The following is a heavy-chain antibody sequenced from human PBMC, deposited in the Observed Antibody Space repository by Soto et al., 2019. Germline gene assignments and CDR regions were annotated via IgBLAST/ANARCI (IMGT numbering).Heavy chain of an antibody. J-gene: IGHJ4*02. Sequence: QITLKESGPTLVKPTQTLTLTCTFPGFSLSTSGVGVGWIRQPPGKALEWLTLIYWDDDKRNSPSLKSRLTITKDTPKNQVVLSMTNMDPVETARYCCARQWGPKYYFDYWGQGTLVTGSS. CDR1: GFSLSTSGVG. CDR2: IYWDDDK. V-gene: IGHV2-5*02. CDR3: ARQWGPKYYFDY. D-gene: IGHD1-26*01.